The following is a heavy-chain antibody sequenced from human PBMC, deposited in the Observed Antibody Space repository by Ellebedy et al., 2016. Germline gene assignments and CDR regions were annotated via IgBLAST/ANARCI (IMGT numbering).Heavy chain of an antibody. CDR3: VTGAGLN. D-gene: IGHD6-19*01. CDR1: GFTFSSYV. V-gene: IGHV3-64D*06. Sequence: GESLKISCSTSGFTFSSYVMHWVRQAPGKGLESVSSISSDGGSTSYADSVKGRFTISRDNSKNTLYLQMSSLRAEATAVYYCVTGAGLNWGQGTLVTVSS. J-gene: IGHJ4*02. CDR2: ISSDGGST.